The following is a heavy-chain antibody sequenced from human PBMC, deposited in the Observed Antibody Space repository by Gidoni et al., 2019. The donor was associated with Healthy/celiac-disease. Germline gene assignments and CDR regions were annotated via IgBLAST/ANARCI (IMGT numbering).Heavy chain of an antibody. CDR3: AKAIVATMEIDY. CDR2: ISWDGGST. V-gene: IGHV3-43*01. J-gene: IGHJ4*02. D-gene: IGHD5-12*01. Sequence: EVQLVESGGVVVQPGGSLRLSFAASVFTFDDYTMHWVRQAPGKGLEWVSLISWDGGSTYYADSVKGRFTIARDNSKNSLYLQMNSLRTEDTALYYCAKAIVATMEIDYWGQGTLVTVSS. CDR1: VFTFDDYT.